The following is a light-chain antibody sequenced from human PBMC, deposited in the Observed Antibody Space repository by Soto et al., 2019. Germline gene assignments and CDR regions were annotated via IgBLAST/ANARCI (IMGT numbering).Light chain of an antibody. CDR2: KAS. V-gene: IGKV2-30*01. CDR3: MQPTPCPPT. Sequence: DVVMTQSPLSLPVTLGQPASISCRSSRSLVYSDGNAYLNWFQQRPGQSPRRLIYKASNRDSGVPHTFTGSGSVRDFTLKTNTAEAEDVGVYYSMQPTPCPPTFGRGTRVDLK. CDR1: RSLVYSDGNAY. J-gene: IGKJ4*02.